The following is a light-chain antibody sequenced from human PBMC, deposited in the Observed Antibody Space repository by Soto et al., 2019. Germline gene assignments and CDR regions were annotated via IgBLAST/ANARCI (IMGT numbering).Light chain of an antibody. Sequence: QSALTQPRSVSGSPGQSVTISCTGTSNDVGAYNFVSWYQQPPGKAPKLMIYDVTKRPSGVPDRFSGSKSDNTASLTISGLQAEDEADYFCCSSAPESTYVFGTGTKLTVL. J-gene: IGLJ1*01. V-gene: IGLV2-11*01. CDR3: CSSAPESTYV. CDR2: DVT. CDR1: SNDVGAYNF.